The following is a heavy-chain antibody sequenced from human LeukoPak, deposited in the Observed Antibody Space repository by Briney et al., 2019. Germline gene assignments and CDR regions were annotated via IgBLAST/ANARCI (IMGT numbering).Heavy chain of an antibody. Sequence: ASVKVSCKASGYTFTGYYMHWVRQAPGQGLEWMGWINPNSGGTNYAQKFQGRVTMTRDTSISAAYMELSRLRSDDTAVYYCARDDSSSWYPFTFYYYYMDVWGKGTTVTVSS. J-gene: IGHJ6*03. CDR2: INPNSGGT. CDR3: ARDDSSSWYPFTFYYYYMDV. D-gene: IGHD6-13*01. V-gene: IGHV1-2*02. CDR1: GYTFTGYY.